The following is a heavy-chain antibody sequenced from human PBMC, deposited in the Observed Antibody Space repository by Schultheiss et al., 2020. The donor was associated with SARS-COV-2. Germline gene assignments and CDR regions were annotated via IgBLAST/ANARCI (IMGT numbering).Heavy chain of an antibody. J-gene: IGHJ6*03. Sequence: SQTLSLTCTVSGGSISSSSYYWGWIRQPPGKGLEWIGSIYYSGSTYYNPSLKSRVTISVDTSKNQFSLKLSSVTAADTAVYYCARRYCSGTSCYTARWYYHMDVWGKGTTVTVSS. CDR1: GGSISSSSYY. D-gene: IGHD2-2*02. V-gene: IGHV4-39*07. CDR2: IYYSGST. CDR3: ARRYCSGTSCYTARWYYHMDV.